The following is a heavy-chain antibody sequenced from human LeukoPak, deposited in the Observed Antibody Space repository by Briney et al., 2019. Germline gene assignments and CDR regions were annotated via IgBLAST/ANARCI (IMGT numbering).Heavy chain of an antibody. V-gene: IGHV4-59*01. CDR1: GGSISSYY. CDR2: IYYSGST. CDR3: ARDNHYYYYMDV. J-gene: IGHJ6*03. Sequence: SETLSLTCTVSGGSISSYYWNWIRQPPGKGLEWIGYIYYSGSTNYNPSLESRVTISVDTSKKRFSLKLSSVTAADTAVYYCARDNHYYYYMDVWGKGTTVTISS. D-gene: IGHD1-14*01.